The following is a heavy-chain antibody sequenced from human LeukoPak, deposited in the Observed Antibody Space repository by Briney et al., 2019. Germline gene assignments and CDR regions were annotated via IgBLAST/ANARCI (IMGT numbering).Heavy chain of an antibody. Sequence: GGSLRLSCAASGFTVSSNYMSWVRQAPGKGLEWVSVIYSGGSTYYADSVKGRFTISRHNSKNTLYLQMNSLRAEDTAVYYCARAPYSGYDYSDYYYYGMDVWGQGTTVTVS. D-gene: IGHD5-12*01. V-gene: IGHV3-53*04. CDR2: IYSGGST. J-gene: IGHJ6*02. CDR1: GFTVSSNY. CDR3: ARAPYSGYDYSDYYYYGMDV.